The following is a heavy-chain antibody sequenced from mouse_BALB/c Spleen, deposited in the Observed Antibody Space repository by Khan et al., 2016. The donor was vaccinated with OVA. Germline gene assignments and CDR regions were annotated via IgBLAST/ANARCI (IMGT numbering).Heavy chain of an antibody. Sequence: VQLQQSGPELVKPGASVKIPCKASGYTFTDYNMDWVKQSHGKSLEWIGDITPNNGGTIYNQRFKGKATLNVDKSSSTAYMERRSVTSEDTAVYYCTRGGHGSPFDYGGQGTTLTVSS. V-gene: IGHV1-18*01. J-gene: IGHJ2*01. D-gene: IGHD1-1*01. CDR1: GYTFTDYN. CDR2: ITPNNGGT. CDR3: TRGGHGSPFDY.